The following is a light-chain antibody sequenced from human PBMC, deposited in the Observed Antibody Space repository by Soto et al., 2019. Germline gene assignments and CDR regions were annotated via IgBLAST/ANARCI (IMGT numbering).Light chain of an antibody. J-gene: IGLJ3*02. CDR2: DDS. V-gene: IGLV3-21*02. CDR3: QVWDSGSDHPGGV. Sequence: SYELTQPPSVAVAPGQTARLTCGGNHLGSINVHWYQQKPGQAPVLVLYDDSKRPSGIPERFSGSNSGNTATLTIRRVEAGDEVDYYCQVWDSGSDHPGGVFGGGTKLTVL. CDR1: HLGSIN.